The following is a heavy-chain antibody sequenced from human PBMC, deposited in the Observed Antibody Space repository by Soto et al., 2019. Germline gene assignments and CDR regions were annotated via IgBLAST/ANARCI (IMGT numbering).Heavy chain of an antibody. CDR1: GGFVSSGSYY. J-gene: IGHJ3*02. CDR3: ARVERGTATSIVDAFDI. CDR2: MSHSGGT. D-gene: IGHD1-1*01. V-gene: IGHV4-34*01. Sequence: QVQLQQWGAGLLKPSETLSLTCAVYGGFVSSGSYYWSWIRQPPGKGLEWIGEMSHSGGTHFNPSLKSRVTISVEPSMNKFSLKMSSVTAADTALYYCARVERGTATSIVDAFDIWGPGTMVTVSS.